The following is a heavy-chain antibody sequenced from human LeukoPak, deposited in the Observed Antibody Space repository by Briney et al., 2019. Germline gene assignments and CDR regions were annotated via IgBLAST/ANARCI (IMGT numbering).Heavy chain of an antibody. D-gene: IGHD3-9*01. CDR3: ARDQYYDILTGYWDYYYGMDV. V-gene: IGHV7-4-1*02. CDR2: INTNTGNP. J-gene: IGHJ6*02. Sequence: ASVKVSCKASGYTFTSYAMNWVRQAPGQGLEWMGWINTNTGNPTYAQGFTGRFVFPLDTSVSTAYLQISSLKAEDTAVCYCARDQYYDILTGYWDYYYGMDVWGQGTTVTVSS. CDR1: GYTFTSYA.